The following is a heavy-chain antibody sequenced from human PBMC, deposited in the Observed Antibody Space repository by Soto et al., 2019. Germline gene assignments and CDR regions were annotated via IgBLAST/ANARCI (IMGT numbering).Heavy chain of an antibody. J-gene: IGHJ5*02. D-gene: IGHD1-1*01. V-gene: IGHV1-18*01. CDR2: ISGHNGNT. Sequence: QVQLVQSGDEVKKTGASEKVSCRASGYTLTNYGISWVRQAPGQGLFWMGWISGHNGNTLYAQNVQGRVTLTIDTSTNTAYMELMSLKIDDTAMYYCVRDWQLAPWGQGTLVTVSS. CDR1: GYTLTNYG. CDR3: VRDWQLAP.